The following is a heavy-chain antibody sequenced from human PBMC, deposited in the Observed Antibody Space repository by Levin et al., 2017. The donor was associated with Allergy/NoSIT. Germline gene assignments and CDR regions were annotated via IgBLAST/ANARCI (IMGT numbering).Heavy chain of an antibody. D-gene: IGHD2-2*01. J-gene: IGHJ3*02. Sequence: SGPTLVKPTQTLTLTCTFSGFSLSTSGVGVGWIRQPPGKALEWLALIYWDDDKRYSPSLKSRLTITKDTSKNQVVLTMTNMDPVDTATYYCAHKIQQMYQLRGGGAFDIWGQGTMVTVSS. V-gene: IGHV2-5*02. CDR2: IYWDDDK. CDR1: GFSLSTSGVG. CDR3: AHKIQQMYQLRGGGAFDI.